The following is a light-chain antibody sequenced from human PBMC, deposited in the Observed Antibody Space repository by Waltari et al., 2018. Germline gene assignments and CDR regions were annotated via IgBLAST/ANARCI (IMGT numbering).Light chain of an antibody. CDR2: EVG. CDR1: SSDVGSYKS. V-gene: IGLV2-14*01. Sequence: QSALTQPASVSGSPGQSITISCAGTSSDVGSYKSVSWYQQHPGKAPKLLFFEVGNRPHGVSNRFSGSKSGNTASLTISGLQAEDEADYYCSSYRSSNIHVFGGGTKLTVL. J-gene: IGLJ3*02. CDR3: SSYRSSNIHV.